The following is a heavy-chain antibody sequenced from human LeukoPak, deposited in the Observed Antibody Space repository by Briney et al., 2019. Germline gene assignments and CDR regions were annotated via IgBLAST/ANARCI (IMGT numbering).Heavy chain of an antibody. CDR1: GGSISSSNW. V-gene: IGHV4-4*02. CDR3: ARRLNCSGGSCYSLDYYYYMDV. Sequence: SETLSLTCAVSGGSISSSNWWSWVRQPPGKGLEWIGEIYHSGSTNYNPSLKSRVTISVDKSKNQFSLKLSSVTAADTAVYYCARRLNCSGGSCYSLDYYYYMDVWGKGTTVTISS. CDR2: IYHSGST. J-gene: IGHJ6*03. D-gene: IGHD2-15*01.